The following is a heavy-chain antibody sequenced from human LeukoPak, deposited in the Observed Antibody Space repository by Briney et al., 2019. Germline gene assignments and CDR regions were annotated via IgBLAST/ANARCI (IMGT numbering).Heavy chain of an antibody. Sequence: SVKVSFKASAGTFSSYAISWVRQAPGQGLEWMGGIIPNFGTANYAQKFQGRVTITADEYTSTAYMELSSLRSEDTAVYYCARGTTVTPYYFDYWGQGTLVTVSS. J-gene: IGHJ4*02. CDR3: ARGTTVTPYYFDY. D-gene: IGHD4-17*01. CDR1: AGTFSSYA. V-gene: IGHV1-69*13. CDR2: IIPNFGTA.